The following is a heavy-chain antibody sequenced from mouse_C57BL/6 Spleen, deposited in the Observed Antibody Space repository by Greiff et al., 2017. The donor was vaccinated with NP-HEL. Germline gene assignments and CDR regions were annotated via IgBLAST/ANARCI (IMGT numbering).Heavy chain of an antibody. D-gene: IGHD4-1*01. CDR1: GYTFTSYG. V-gene: IGHV1-81*01. J-gene: IGHJ2*01. CDR2: IYPRRGNT. Sequence: QVQLQQSGAELARPGASVKLSCKASGYTFTSYGISWVKQRTGQGLEWIGEIYPRRGNTYYNEKFKGKATLTADKSSSTAYMELRSLTSEDSAVYFCAKSQTVRDYWGQGTTLTVSS. CDR3: AKSQTVRDY.